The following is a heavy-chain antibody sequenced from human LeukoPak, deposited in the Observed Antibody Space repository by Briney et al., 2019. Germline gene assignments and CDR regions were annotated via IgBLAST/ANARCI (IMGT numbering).Heavy chain of an antibody. J-gene: IGHJ5*02. CDR3: AKTFGSGSPLALFDP. Sequence: GGSLRLSCAASGFTFSSYAMSWVRQAPGEGLEWVSAISGSGGSTYYADSVKGRFTISRDNSKNTLYLQMNSLRAEDTAVYYCAKTFGSGSPLALFDPWGQGTLVTVSS. CDR2: ISGSGGST. V-gene: IGHV3-23*01. CDR1: GFTFSSYA. D-gene: IGHD3-10*01.